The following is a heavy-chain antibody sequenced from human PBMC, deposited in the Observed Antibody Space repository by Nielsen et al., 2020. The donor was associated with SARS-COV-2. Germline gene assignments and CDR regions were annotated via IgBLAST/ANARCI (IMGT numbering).Heavy chain of an antibody. J-gene: IGHJ4*02. V-gene: IGHV4-61*01. CDR2: INHSGST. CDR1: GGSVSSGSDY. CDR3: ARRDVGSGATINY. D-gene: IGHD1-26*01. Sequence: SETLSLTCTVSGGSVSSGSDYWSWIRQPPGKGLEWIGEINHSGSTNYNPSLKSRVTISVDTSKNQFSLKLSSVTAADTAVYYCARRDVGSGATINYWGQGTLVTVSS.